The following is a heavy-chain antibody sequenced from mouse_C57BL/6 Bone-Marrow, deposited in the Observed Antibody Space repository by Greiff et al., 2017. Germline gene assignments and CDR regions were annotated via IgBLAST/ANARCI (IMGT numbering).Heavy chain of an antibody. D-gene: IGHD1-1*01. Sequence: QVQLKESGAELARPGASVKMSCKASGYTFTSYTMHWVKQRPGQGLEWIGYINPSSGYTKYNQKFKDKATLTADKSSSTAYMQLSSLTSEDSAVXYCARGGLLLRSFDVWGTGTTVTVSA. J-gene: IGHJ1*03. CDR3: ARGGLLLRSFDV. CDR1: GYTFTSYT. CDR2: INPSSGYT. V-gene: IGHV1-4*01.